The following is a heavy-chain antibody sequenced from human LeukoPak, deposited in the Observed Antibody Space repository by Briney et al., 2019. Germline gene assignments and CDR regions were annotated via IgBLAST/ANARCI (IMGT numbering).Heavy chain of an antibody. V-gene: IGHV4-4*07. J-gene: IGHJ3*02. CDR3: ARVLGPHCSSTRCSGLDAFDI. Sequence: SETLSLTCTVSGGSISSYYWSWIRQPAGKGLEWIGRIYTSGSTNYNPSLKSRVTMSVDTSKNQFSLKLSSVTAADTAVYYCARVLGPHCSSTRCSGLDAFDIWGQGTMVTVSS. D-gene: IGHD2-2*01. CDR1: GGSISSYY. CDR2: IYTSGST.